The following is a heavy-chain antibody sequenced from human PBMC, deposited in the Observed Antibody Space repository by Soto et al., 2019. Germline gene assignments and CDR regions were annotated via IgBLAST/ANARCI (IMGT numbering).Heavy chain of an antibody. CDR3: ARESGGATATLDYYYFYMDV. V-gene: IGHV1-2*04. J-gene: IGHJ6*03. CDR1: GDSFNDYY. D-gene: IGHD5-12*01. CDR2: INPNGGVT. Sequence: QVQLVQSGAEVRKPGASVTVSCRSSGDSFNDYYIHWVRQAPGQGFEWMGWINPNGGVTKYAQKFKGWVSMTRYTSIRTVYMQLSRLRSDDTAVYYCARESGGATATLDYYYFYMDVWGTGTTVTVSS.